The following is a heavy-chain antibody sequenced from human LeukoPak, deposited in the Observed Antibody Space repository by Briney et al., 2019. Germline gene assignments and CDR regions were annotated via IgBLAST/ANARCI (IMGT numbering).Heavy chain of an antibody. D-gene: IGHD6-13*01. Sequence: VASVKVSCKASGYTFTSYDINWVRQATGQGLEWMGWMNPNSGGTNYAQKFQGRVTMTRDTSISTAYMELSRLRSDDTAVYYCARVALIYPVGAAAGYWGQGTLVTVSS. CDR2: MNPNSGGT. CDR1: GYTFTSYD. V-gene: IGHV1-2*02. J-gene: IGHJ4*02. CDR3: ARVALIYPVGAAAGY.